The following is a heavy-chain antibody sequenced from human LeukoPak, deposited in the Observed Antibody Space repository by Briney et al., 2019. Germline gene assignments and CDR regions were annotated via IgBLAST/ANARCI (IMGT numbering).Heavy chain of an antibody. CDR2: ISASADRT. V-gene: IGHV3-23*01. CDR3: ANSVSMYYSDSTDYYFDY. J-gene: IGHJ4*02. Sequence: SGGSLRLSCAASDFTFTSSAMSWVRQAPGKGLEWVSAISASADRTYYADSVKGRFTISRDSSKNTVYLQMHSLRAEDTAVYYCANSVSMYYSDSTDYYFDYWGQGTLVTVSS. D-gene: IGHD3-22*01. CDR1: DFTFTSSA.